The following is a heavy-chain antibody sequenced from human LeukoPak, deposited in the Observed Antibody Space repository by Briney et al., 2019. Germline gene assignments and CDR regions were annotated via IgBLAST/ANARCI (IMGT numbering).Heavy chain of an antibody. Sequence: ASVKVSCKASGYSFTSYAISWVRQAPGQGLEWMGWINTYNGNTSYPQNLQGRVTVTTDTSTTTAYMELRSLRSDDTAVYYCARDLHDTSGCSVYWGQGTLVTVSS. V-gene: IGHV1-18*01. CDR2: INTYNGNT. CDR1: GYSFTSYA. J-gene: IGHJ4*02. D-gene: IGHD6-19*01. CDR3: ARDLHDTSGCSVY.